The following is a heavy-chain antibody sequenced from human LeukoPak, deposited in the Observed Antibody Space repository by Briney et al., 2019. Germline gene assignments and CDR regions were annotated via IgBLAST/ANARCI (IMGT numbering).Heavy chain of an antibody. CDR1: GGSFSGYY. Sequence: SETLSLTCAVYGGSFSGYYWSWIRQPPGRGLEWIGEINHSGSTNNNPSLKSRVTISVDTPKNQFSLKLRSVTAADTAVYYCARHRAMVNFNWFDPWGQGTLVTVSS. D-gene: IGHD5-18*01. J-gene: IGHJ5*02. CDR2: INHSGST. V-gene: IGHV4-34*01. CDR3: ARHRAMVNFNWFDP.